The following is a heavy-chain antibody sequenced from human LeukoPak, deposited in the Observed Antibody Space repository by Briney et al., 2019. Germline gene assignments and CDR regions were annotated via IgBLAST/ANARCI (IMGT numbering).Heavy chain of an antibody. CDR3: ARQYGSGSYHNWFDL. J-gene: IGHJ5*02. D-gene: IGHD3-10*01. V-gene: IGHV1-69*06. Sequence: SVKVSCKASGGTFSSYAISWVRQAPGQGLEWMGGIIPIFGTANYAQKFQGRVTITADKSTSTAYMELSSLRSEDTAVYYCARQYGSGSYHNWFDLWGQGTLVTVSS. CDR2: IIPIFGTA. CDR1: GGTFSSYA.